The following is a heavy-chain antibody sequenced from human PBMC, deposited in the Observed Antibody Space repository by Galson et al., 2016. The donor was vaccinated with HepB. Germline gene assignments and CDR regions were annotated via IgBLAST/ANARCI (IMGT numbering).Heavy chain of an antibody. D-gene: IGHD4-17*01. V-gene: IGHV3-48*01. Sequence: SLRLSCAASGFSFSRHSMNWVRQAPGKGLEWASYISGRSSTIYYADSVKGRFTISRDNAKNSLYLQMNSLRAEDTAVYYCARGPTDYGDYGDYFDYWGQGTLVTVSS. CDR2: ISGRSSTI. J-gene: IGHJ4*02. CDR3: ARGPTDYGDYGDYFDY. CDR1: GFSFSRHS.